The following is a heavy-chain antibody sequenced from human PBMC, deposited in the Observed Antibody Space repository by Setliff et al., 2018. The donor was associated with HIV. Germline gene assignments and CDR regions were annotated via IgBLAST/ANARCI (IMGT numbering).Heavy chain of an antibody. CDR1: GDPMSSTSYY. Sequence: KPSETLSLTCTVSGDPMSSTSYYWGWIRQSPGKGLEWIGSIYYSGSTQYNPSLKSRVTISVDTSKNQFSLKLSSVTAADTAVYYCARDGPQTYGDYERYYFDYWGQGTLVTVSS. J-gene: IGHJ4*02. V-gene: IGHV4-39*07. CDR3: ARDGPQTYGDYERYYFDY. D-gene: IGHD4-17*01. CDR2: IYYSGST.